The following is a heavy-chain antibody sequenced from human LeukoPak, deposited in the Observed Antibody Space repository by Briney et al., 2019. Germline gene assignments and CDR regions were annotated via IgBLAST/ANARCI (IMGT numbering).Heavy chain of an antibody. J-gene: IGHJ4*02. CDR2: ISGSGGST. D-gene: IGHD5-18*01. Sequence: GGSLRLSCTASGFTFSSYAMSWVRQAPGKGLEWVSAISGSGGSTYYTDSVKGRFTISRDNSENTLYLQMNSLRAEDTAVYYCAKGGYTYGNPFFDYWGQGTLVTVSS. CDR1: GFTFSSYA. V-gene: IGHV3-23*01. CDR3: AKGGYTYGNPFFDY.